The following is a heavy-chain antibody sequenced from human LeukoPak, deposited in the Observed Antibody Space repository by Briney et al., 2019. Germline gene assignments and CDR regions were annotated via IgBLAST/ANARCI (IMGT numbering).Heavy chain of an antibody. Sequence: ASVKVSCKASGYTFTGYYMHWVRQAPGQGLEWMGWINPNSGGTNYAQKFQGRVTMTRDTSISTAYMELSRLRSDDTAVYYCARGRGGMATIKVLGYWGQGTLVTVSS. CDR2: INPNSGGT. J-gene: IGHJ4*02. V-gene: IGHV1-2*02. CDR1: GYTFTGYY. D-gene: IGHD5-24*01. CDR3: ARGRGGMATIKVLGY.